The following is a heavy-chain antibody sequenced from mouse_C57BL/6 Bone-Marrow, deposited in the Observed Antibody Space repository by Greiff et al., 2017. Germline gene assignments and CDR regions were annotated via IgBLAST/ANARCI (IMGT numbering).Heavy chain of an antibody. CDR2: INPYNGGT. CDR1: GYTFTDYY. D-gene: IGHD1-1*01. V-gene: IGHV1-19*01. CDR3: ARFLRSDY. J-gene: IGHJ2*01. Sequence: EVQLQQSGPVLVKPGASVKMSCKASGYTFTDYYMNWVKQSHGKSLEWIGVINPYNGGTSYNQTFKGQATLTVDKSSSTAYMELNSLTSEDSAVYYCARFLRSDYWGQGTTLTVSS.